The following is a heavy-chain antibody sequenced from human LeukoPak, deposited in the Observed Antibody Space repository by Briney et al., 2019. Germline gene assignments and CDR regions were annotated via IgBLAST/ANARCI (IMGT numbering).Heavy chain of an antibody. D-gene: IGHD6-19*01. CDR1: GYSFSPLV. J-gene: IGHJ3*01. CDR3: AKVDPPIAVGAPGDAFDL. V-gene: IGHV1-18*01. Sequence: ASVKVSCKASGYSFSPLVITWVRQAPGKGLEWMGWISPYDDSTDYGQKFEGRVTMTRDTYTNTAYMELRSLTSDDTALYYCAKVDPPIAVGAPGDAFDLWGQGTMVIVSS. CDR2: ISPYDDST.